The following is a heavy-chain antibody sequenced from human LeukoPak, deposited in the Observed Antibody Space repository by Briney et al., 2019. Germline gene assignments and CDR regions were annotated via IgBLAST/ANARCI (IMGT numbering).Heavy chain of an antibody. Sequence: SETLSLTCTVSGGSISGYYWSWIRQPAGKGLEWIGHIYTSGSTNYNPSLKSLVTMSVDTSKNQCSLKLSSATAADTAGYYRAXXXXEYLSHPTLXDIWGQGTMVTVSS. D-gene: IGHD2/OR15-2a*01. J-gene: IGHJ3*02. CDR3: AXXXXEYLSHPTLXDI. CDR2: IYTSGST. CDR1: GGSISGYY. V-gene: IGHV4-4*07.